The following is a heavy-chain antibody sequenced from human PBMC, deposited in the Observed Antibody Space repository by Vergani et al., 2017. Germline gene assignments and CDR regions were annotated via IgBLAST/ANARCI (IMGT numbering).Heavy chain of an antibody. CDR3: ARDGGIAAADPYYYYYMDV. J-gene: IGHJ6*03. CDR1: GFTFSSYG. V-gene: IGHV3-30*03. Sequence: QVQLVESGGGVVQPGRSLRLSCAASGFTFSSYGMHWVRQAPGKGLEWVAVISYDGSNKYYADSVKGRFTISRDNSKNTLYLQMNSLRAEDTAVYYCARDGGIAAADPYYYYYMDVWGKGTTVTVSS. CDR2: ISYDGSNK. D-gene: IGHD6-13*01.